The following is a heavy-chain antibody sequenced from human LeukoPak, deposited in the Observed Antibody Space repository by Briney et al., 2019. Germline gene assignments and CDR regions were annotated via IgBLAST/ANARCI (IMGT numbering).Heavy chain of an antibody. CDR3: ARDLGSVDYLWYYYYMDV. J-gene: IGHJ6*03. D-gene: IGHD3/OR15-3a*01. CDR1: GFTFDDYA. CDR2: ISWNSGSI. Sequence: GGSLRLSCAASGFTFDDYAMHWVRHAPGKGLEWVSGISWNSGSIGYADSVKGRFTISRDNAKNSLYLQMNGLRAEDTAVYYCARDLGSVDYLWYYYYMDVWGKGTTVTVSS. V-gene: IGHV3-9*01.